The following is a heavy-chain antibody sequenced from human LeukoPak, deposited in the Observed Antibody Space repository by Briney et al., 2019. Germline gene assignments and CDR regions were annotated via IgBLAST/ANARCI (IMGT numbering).Heavy chain of an antibody. CDR1: GGSFSGYY. J-gene: IGHJ5*02. Sequence: SETLSLTCAVYGGSFSGYYWSWIRHPPGKGLEWSGEINHSGSTNYNPSPKSRVTISVDTSKNQFSLKLSSVTAADTAVYYCARGLSFFSRNNWFDLWGQGPLVTVSS. CDR3: ARGLSFFSRNNWFDL. D-gene: IGHD3-3*01. V-gene: IGHV4-34*01. CDR2: INHSGST.